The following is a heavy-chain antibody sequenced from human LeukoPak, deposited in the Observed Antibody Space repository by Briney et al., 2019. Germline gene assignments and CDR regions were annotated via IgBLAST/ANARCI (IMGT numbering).Heavy chain of an antibody. CDR3: ARVGPWVNPDYYYYYMDV. J-gene: IGHJ6*03. V-gene: IGHV1-18*01. D-gene: IGHD1-14*01. CDR2: ISAYNGNT. Sequence: ASVKVSCKASGYTFTSYGISWVRQAPGQGLEWMGWISAYNGNTNYAQKLQGRVTMTTDTSTSTAYMELRSLRSDDTAVYYCARVGPWVNPDYYYYYMDVWGKGTTVTVS. CDR1: GYTFTSYG.